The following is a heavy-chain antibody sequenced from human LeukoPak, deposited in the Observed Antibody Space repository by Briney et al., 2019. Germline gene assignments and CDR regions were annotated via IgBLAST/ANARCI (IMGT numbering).Heavy chain of an antibody. CDR1: GDSVSSNSAA. Sequence: SQTLSLTCAISGDSVSSNSAAWNCIRQSPSRGLEWLGRTYYRSKWYNDYAVSVKSRITISPDTSKNQFSLQLNSVTPEDTAVYYCARTGLDAFDIWGQGTMVTVSS. CDR3: ARTGLDAFDI. V-gene: IGHV6-1*01. J-gene: IGHJ3*02. CDR2: TYYRSKWYN.